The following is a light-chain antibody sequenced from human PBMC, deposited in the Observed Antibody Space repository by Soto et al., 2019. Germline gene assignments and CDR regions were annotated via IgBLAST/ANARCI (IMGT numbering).Light chain of an antibody. V-gene: IGKV1-39*01. CDR1: QTISMY. CDR2: AAS. J-gene: IGKJ4*01. CDR3: QQSYSTPLT. Sequence: DIQMTQSPSSLSASVGDRVTITCRASQTISMYLNWYQQKPGKAPKLHIFAASSLQSGVPSRFSGSGSGTDFTLTISSLQPEDFATYYCQQSYSTPLTFGGGTNVEIK.